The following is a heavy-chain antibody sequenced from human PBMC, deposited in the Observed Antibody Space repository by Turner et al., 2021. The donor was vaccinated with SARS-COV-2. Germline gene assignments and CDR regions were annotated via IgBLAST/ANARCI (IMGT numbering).Heavy chain of an antibody. Sequence: EVQLVESGGGLVKPGGSLRLSCAASGLAFSSSTMYWVRQAPGKGLEWVSSISSSSSYIYYADSVKGRFTISRDNAKNSLYLQMNSLRAEDTAVYYCARGTYYYDSSVYSGTNWFDPWGQGTLVTVSS. J-gene: IGHJ5*02. D-gene: IGHD3-22*01. CDR1: GLAFSSST. CDR2: ISSSSSYI. V-gene: IGHV3-21*01. CDR3: ARGTYYYDSSVYSGTNWFDP.